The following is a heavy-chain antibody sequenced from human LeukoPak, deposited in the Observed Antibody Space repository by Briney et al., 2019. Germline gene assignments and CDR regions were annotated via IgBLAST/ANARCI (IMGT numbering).Heavy chain of an antibody. CDR2: ISNDGSNK. D-gene: IGHD6-19*01. CDR1: GFTFSTYP. V-gene: IGHV3-30*04. CDR3: ARDTLGSGWYGNLDY. Sequence: GGSLRLSCAASGFTFSTYPMHWVRQAPGKGLEWVAVISNDGSNKYYADSVKGRFTLSRDSSKNTLYLQMNSLRTEDTAVYYCARDTLGSGWYGNLDYWGQGTLVTVSS. J-gene: IGHJ4*02.